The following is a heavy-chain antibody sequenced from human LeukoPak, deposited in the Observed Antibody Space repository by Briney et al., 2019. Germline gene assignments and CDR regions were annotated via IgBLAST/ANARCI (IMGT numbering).Heavy chain of an antibody. Sequence: GASVKVSCKASGYTFTSYDINWVRQATGQGLEWMGWMNPNSGNTGYAQKFQGRVTMTRNTSISTAYMELSSLRSEDTAVYYCARRRTYYYYYYGMDVWGQGTTVTASS. CDR1: GYTFTSYD. CDR3: ARRRTYYYYYYGMDV. CDR2: MNPNSGNT. V-gene: IGHV1-8*01. J-gene: IGHJ6*02.